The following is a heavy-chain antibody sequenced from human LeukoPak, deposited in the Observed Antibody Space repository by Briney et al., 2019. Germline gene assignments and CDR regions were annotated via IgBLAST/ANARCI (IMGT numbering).Heavy chain of an antibody. J-gene: IGHJ4*02. CDR2: IYYSGST. D-gene: IGHD6-13*01. V-gene: IGHV4-31*03. Sequence: SETLSLTCTVSGGSISSGGSYWSWIRQHPGKGLEWIGYIYYSGSTYYNPSLKSRVTISVDTSKNQFSLKLSSVTAADTAVYYCARGRIEQQLVGWGQGTLVTVSS. CDR1: GGSISSGGSY. CDR3: ARGRIEQQLVG.